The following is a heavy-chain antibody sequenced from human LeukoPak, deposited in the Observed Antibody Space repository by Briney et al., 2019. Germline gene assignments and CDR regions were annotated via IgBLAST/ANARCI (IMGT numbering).Heavy chain of an antibody. CDR3: ARLPSVRGTGAFDI. J-gene: IGHJ3*02. D-gene: IGHD3-10*02. CDR2: IYYSGST. V-gene: IGHV4-39*07. CDR1: GGSISSSSYY. Sequence: SETLSLTCTVSGGSISSSSYYWGWIRQPPGKGLEWIGSIYYSGSTYYNPSLKSRVTISVDTSKNQFSLKLSSVTAADTAVYYCARLPSVRGTGAFDIWGQGTMVTVSS.